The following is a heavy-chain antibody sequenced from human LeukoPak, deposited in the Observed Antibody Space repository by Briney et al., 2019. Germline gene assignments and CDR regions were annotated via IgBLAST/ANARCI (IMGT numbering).Heavy chain of an antibody. CDR2: ISYDGSNK. CDR1: GFTFSSHA. D-gene: IGHD3-10*01. Sequence: GGSLRLSCAASGFTFSSHAMHWVRQAPGKGLEWVAVISYDGSNKYYADSVKGRFTISRDNSKNTLYLQMNSLRAEDTAVYYCAREGRFGELSDGVIDYWGQGTLVTVSS. J-gene: IGHJ4*02. CDR3: AREGRFGELSDGVIDY. V-gene: IGHV3-30-3*01.